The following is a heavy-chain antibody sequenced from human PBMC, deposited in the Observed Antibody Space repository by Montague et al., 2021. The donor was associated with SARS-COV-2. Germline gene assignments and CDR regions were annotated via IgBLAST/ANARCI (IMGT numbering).Heavy chain of an antibody. CDR1: GYKFINNW. V-gene: IGHV5-51*01. CDR3: VRRLLIISPIPSDGAFDX. D-gene: IGHD3-10*01. CDR2: IQPGDTDT. J-gene: IGHJ3*01. Sequence: QSGAEVKKPGESLKISCKASGYKFINNWIGWVRQMPGKGLEWMAMIQPGDTDTAYNPSFRGQVTISADNSISTAYLHWSSLKPSDTAMYYCVRRLLIISPIPSDGAFDXWGQGTMVAVSS.